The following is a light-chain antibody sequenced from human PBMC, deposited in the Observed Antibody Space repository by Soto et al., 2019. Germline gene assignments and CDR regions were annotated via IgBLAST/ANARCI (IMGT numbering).Light chain of an antibody. CDR3: VQGTHWPPYT. V-gene: IGKV2-30*02. CDR2: KVS. J-gene: IGKJ2*01. CDR1: QSLVHSDGNTY. Sequence: DVVMTQSPLSLPVTLGQPASISCRSSQSLVHSDGNTYLNWFQQRPGQSPRRLIYKVSKRDSGVPDTFSGSGACTDFTLKISRVEAEDVGVYFCVQGTHWPPYTFGQGTKLEIK.